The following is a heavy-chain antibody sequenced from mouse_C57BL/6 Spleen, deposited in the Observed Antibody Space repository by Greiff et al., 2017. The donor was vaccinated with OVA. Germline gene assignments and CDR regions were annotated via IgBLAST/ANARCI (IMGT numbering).Heavy chain of an antibody. J-gene: IGHJ4*01. CDR2: ISNGGGST. D-gene: IGHD3-3*01. V-gene: IGHV5-12*01. CDR1: GFTFSDYY. CDR3: ARRDNYYAMDY. Sequence: EVQLVESGGGLVQPGGSLKLSCAASGFTFSDYYLYWVRQTPEKRLEWVAYISNGGGSTYYPDTVKGRFTISRDNAKNTLYLQMSRLKSEDTAMYYCARRDNYYAMDYWGQGTSVTVSS.